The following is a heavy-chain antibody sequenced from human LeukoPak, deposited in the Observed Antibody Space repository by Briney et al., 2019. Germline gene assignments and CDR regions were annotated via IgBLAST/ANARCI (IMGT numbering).Heavy chain of an antibody. Sequence: GGSLRLSCAASGFTFDDYTMLWVRQAPGKGLEWVSLISWDGGSKYYADSVKGRFTISRDNSKNSLYLQMNSLRTEGTALYYCAKESDGGDYYIDYWGQGTLVTVSS. CDR2: ISWDGGSK. CDR1: GFTFDDYT. CDR3: AKESDGGDYYIDY. V-gene: IGHV3-43*01. D-gene: IGHD4/OR15-4a*01. J-gene: IGHJ4*02.